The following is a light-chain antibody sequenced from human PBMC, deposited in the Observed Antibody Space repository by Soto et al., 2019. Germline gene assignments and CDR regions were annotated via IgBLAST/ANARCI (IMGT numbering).Light chain of an antibody. J-gene: IGKJ1*01. V-gene: IGKV1-9*01. CDR1: QGISSY. Sequence: IQLTQSPSSLSASVGDRVTITCGASQGISSYLAWYQQKPGKAPKLLIYAASTLQSGVPSRFRGSGSGTDLTITISSMQTEDFETYYCQQLNSYPQTFGHGTKVDIK. CDR2: AAS. CDR3: QQLNSYPQT.